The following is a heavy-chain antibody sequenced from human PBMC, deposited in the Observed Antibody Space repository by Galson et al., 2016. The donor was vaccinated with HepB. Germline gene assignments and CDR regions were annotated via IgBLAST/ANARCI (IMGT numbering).Heavy chain of an antibody. V-gene: IGHV3-21*04. D-gene: IGHD2-15*01. J-gene: IGHJ4*02. Sequence: SLRLSCAASGFTFSSYSMNWVRQAPGKGLEWVPSISSSSSYIYYADSVKGRFTISGDNAKNSLYLQMNSLRAEDTAVYYCARLYCSGGSCYWDYWGQGTLVTVSS. CDR3: ARLYCSGGSCYWDY. CDR2: ISSSSSYI. CDR1: GFTFSSYS.